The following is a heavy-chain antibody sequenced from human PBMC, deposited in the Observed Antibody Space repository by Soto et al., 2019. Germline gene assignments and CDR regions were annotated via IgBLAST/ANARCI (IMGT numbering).Heavy chain of an antibody. V-gene: IGHV1-69*02. CDR3: ARADFWSGDYTEYHYYGMDD. J-gene: IGHJ6*02. CDR1: GGTFSSYT. Sequence: SVKVSCKASGGTFSSYTISWVRQAPGQGLEWMGRVIPMLEIANYAQKFQGRVTFTADTSTSTAYMELNSLRSEDTAVYYCARADFWSGDYTEYHYYGMDDWGEGPRVTV. D-gene: IGHD3-3*01. CDR2: VIPMLEIA.